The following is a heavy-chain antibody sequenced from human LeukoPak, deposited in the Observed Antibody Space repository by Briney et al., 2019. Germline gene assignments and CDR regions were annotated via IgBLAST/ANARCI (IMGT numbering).Heavy chain of an antibody. Sequence: GGSLRLSCAASGFTFSSYSMTWVRQAPGKGLEWVSYISSSSSTIYYADSVKGRFTISRDNAKNSLYLQMNSLRAEDTAVYYCAKVPAANYYYYYYMDVWGKGTTVTVSS. D-gene: IGHD2-2*01. CDR3: AKVPAANYYYYYYMDV. J-gene: IGHJ6*03. CDR2: ISSSSSTI. V-gene: IGHV3-48*04. CDR1: GFTFSSYS.